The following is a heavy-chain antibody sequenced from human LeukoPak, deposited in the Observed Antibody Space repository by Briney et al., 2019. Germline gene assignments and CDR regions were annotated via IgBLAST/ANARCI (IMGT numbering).Heavy chain of an antibody. CDR2: IQFDGTKT. CDR1: GFTFSSSG. V-gene: IGHV3-30*02. J-gene: IGHJ5*02. D-gene: IGHD3-16*01. CDR3: AKXAXXRLGEXXXS. Sequence: GGSLRLSCAASGFTFSSSGMQWVRQAPGRGLEGVAFIQFDGTKTYYADSVKGRFTISRDSSKNTLYMQMNRLRVEDTAVYYCAKXAXXRLGEXXXSWGQGXXXTV.